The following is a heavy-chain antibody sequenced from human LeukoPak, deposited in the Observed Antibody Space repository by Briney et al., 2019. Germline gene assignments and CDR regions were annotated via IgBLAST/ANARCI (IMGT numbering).Heavy chain of an antibody. CDR3: ATTRRGDGIGY. D-gene: IGHD2-21*02. Sequence: GGSLRLSCGGSGFTFNDAWVSWVRQAPGKGLEWVGRIKDNGAGGTTDFAAPVKGRFTISRDDSKSTLYMDMNSLKTEDTAVYYCATTRRGDGIGYWGQGTLVTVSS. J-gene: IGHJ4*02. V-gene: IGHV3-15*01. CDR1: GFTFNDAW. CDR2: IKDNGAGGTT.